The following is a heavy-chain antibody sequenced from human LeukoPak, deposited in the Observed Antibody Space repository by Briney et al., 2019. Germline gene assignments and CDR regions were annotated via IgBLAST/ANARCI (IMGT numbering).Heavy chain of an antibody. CDR2: INPSAGST. D-gene: IGHD1-26*01. J-gene: IGHJ4*02. CDR3: ARASSSRGSYSRRGEDYFDY. Sequence: ASVKVSCKASGYTLTSYYMHWVRQAPGQGLEWMGIINPSAGSTSYAQRFQGRVTMTRDTSSSTVYMGLSSLRFEDTAIYYCARASSSRGSYSRRGEDYFDYWGQGTLVTVSS. CDR1: GYTLTSYY. V-gene: IGHV1-46*01.